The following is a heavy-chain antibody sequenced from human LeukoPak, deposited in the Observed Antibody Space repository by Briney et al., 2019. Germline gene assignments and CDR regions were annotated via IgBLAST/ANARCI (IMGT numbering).Heavy chain of an antibody. CDR3: ARGYNIDSSGIGFDY. CDR1: GGSFSGYY. CDR2: INHSGST. D-gene: IGHD3-22*01. J-gene: IGHJ4*02. Sequence: SETLSLTCAVYGGSFSGYYWSWIRQPPGKGLEWIGEINHSGSTNYNPSLKSRVTISVDTSKNQFSLKLSSVTAADTAVYYCARGYNIDSSGIGFDYWGQGTLVTV. V-gene: IGHV4-34*01.